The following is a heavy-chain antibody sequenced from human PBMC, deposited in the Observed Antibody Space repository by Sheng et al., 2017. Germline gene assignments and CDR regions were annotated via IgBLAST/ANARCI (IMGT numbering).Heavy chain of an antibody. CDR3: NVVPAAQGYYYYYMDV. Sequence: QLQLQESGPGLVKPSETLSLTCTVSGGSISSSSYYWGWIRQPPGKGLEWIGSIYYSGSHLLNPSLKSRVTISVDTSKNQFSLKLSSVTAADTAVYYCNVVPAAQGYYYYYMDVWGKGTTVTVSS. J-gene: IGHJ6*03. CDR1: GGSISSSSYY. CDR2: IYYSGSH. V-gene: IGHV4-39*01. D-gene: IGHD2-2*01.